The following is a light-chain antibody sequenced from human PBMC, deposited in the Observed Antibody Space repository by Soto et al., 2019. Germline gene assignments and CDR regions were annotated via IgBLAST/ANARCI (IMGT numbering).Light chain of an antibody. CDR3: QQFGTSPLYT. J-gene: IGKJ2*01. V-gene: IGKV3-20*01. Sequence: ESVLTQSQGTLSLSPGERVTLSCRASQTFGRTYLAWYQQKPGQSPRLHIYDASSRATGIPDRFSGSGSGTDFTLTISRLEPEDFAVYYCQQFGTSPLYTFGQGTKLEIK. CDR2: DAS. CDR1: QTFGRTY.